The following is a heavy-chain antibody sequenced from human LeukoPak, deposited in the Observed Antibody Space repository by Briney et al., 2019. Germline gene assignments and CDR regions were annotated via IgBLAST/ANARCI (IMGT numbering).Heavy chain of an antibody. CDR3: ARAISSSGYSFDY. D-gene: IGHD3-22*01. CDR1: GYTFTGYY. V-gene: IGHV1-2*02. CDR2: INPNSGGT. J-gene: IGHJ4*02. Sequence: ASVKVSCKASGYTFTGYYMHWVRQAPGQGLEWMGWINPNSGGTNYAQKFQGRVTMTRDTSISTAYMELSRLRSDDTAVYYCARAISSSGYSFDYWGQGTLVTVSS.